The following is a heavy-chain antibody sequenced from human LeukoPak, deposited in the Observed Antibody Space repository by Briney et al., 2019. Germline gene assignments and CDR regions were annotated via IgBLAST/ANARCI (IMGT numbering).Heavy chain of an antibody. V-gene: IGHV3-53*01. Sequence: PEGSLRLSCAASGFTVSSNYMSWVRQAPGKGLEWVSVMYDDGRTYYADSVKGRFTISRDNSNNTLYLQMNSLRAEDTAVYYCARVYYYGSGSFAFDIWGQGTMVTVSS. D-gene: IGHD3-10*01. CDR1: GFTVSSNY. J-gene: IGHJ3*02. CDR3: ARVYYYGSGSFAFDI. CDR2: MYDDGRT.